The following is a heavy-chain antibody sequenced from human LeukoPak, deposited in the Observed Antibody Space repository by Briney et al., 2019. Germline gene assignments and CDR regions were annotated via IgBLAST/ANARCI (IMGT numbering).Heavy chain of an antibody. J-gene: IGHJ4*02. CDR1: GFTFSDYY. CDR2: ISKSGDST. D-gene: IGHD1-26*01. Sequence: GGSLRLSCAASGFTFSDYYMSWIRQAPGKGLEWVSYISKSGDSTNYADSVKGRFTISRDNAKNSLYLQMNSLRAEDTAVYYCARVRQSGSPLDYWGQGTLVTVSS. CDR3: ARVRQSGSPLDY. V-gene: IGHV3-11*05.